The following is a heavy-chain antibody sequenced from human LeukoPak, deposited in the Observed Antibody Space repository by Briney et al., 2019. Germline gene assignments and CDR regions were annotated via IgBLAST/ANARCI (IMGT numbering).Heavy chain of an antibody. V-gene: IGHV1-18*01. D-gene: IGHD5-12*01. J-gene: IGHJ4*02. CDR3: ARDHRPHSGEARANDY. Sequence: ASVKVSCKASGYTFTSYGISWVRQAPGQGLEWMGWISAYNGNTNYAQKLQGRVTMTTDTSTSTAYMELGSLRSDDTAVYYCARDHRPHSGEARANDYWGQGTLVTVS. CDR2: ISAYNGNT. CDR1: GYTFTSYG.